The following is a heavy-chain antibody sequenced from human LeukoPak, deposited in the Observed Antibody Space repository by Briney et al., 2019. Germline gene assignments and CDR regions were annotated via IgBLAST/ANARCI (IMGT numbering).Heavy chain of an antibody. CDR3: ARGGTTVTAGDY. Sequence: GGSLRLSCAASGFSVSSKYMSWVRQAPGKGLEWVSVIYTGSSTYYADSVKGRFTISRDNSKNTLYLQMNSLRVEDTAVYYCARGGTTVTAGDYWGQGTLVTVSS. J-gene: IGHJ4*02. V-gene: IGHV3-66*02. CDR2: IYTGSST. D-gene: IGHD4-11*01. CDR1: GFSVSSKY.